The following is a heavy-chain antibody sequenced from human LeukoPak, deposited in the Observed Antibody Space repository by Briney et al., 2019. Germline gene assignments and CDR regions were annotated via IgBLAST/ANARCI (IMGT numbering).Heavy chain of an antibody. Sequence: GGSLRLSCAASGLTFSSYAMSWVRQAPGKGLEWVSVISDNGGSTYNADSVKGRLTISRDNSKNTLYLQMNSLRAEDTAVYYCAKFQCSSTSCYTYYYYGMDVWGQGTTVTVSS. J-gene: IGHJ6*02. D-gene: IGHD2-2*02. CDR2: ISDNGGST. CDR3: AKFQCSSTSCYTYYYYGMDV. CDR1: GLTFSSYA. V-gene: IGHV3-23*01.